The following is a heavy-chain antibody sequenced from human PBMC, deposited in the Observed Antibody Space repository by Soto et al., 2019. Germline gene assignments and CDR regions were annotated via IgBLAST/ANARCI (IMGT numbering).Heavy chain of an antibody. CDR3: ARRPYIAAAGIAWFDP. CDR1: GGSISSSSYY. V-gene: IGHV4-39*01. CDR2: IYYSGST. D-gene: IGHD6-13*01. Sequence: QLQLQESGPGLVKPSETLSLTCTVSGGSISSSSYYWGWIRQPPGKGLEWIGSIYYSGSTYYNPSLKSRVTISVDTSQNQFSLKLSSVTAADTAVYYCARRPYIAAAGIAWFDPWGQGTLVTVSS. J-gene: IGHJ5*02.